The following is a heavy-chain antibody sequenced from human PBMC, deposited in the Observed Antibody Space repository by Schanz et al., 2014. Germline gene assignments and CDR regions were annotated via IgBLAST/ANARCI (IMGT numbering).Heavy chain of an antibody. J-gene: IGHJ4*02. CDR3: VKDDRGDVVVVAANY. Sequence: QVQLVESGGGVVQPGRSLRLSCAASGFTFSSYGMHWVRQAPGKGLEWVAIIWYDGSNKYYADSVKGRFTISRDNSRNTVYLQMSSLRAEDTAVYYCVKDDRGDVVVVAANYWGQGAQVIVSS. D-gene: IGHD2-15*01. CDR1: GFTFSSYG. CDR2: IWYDGSNK. V-gene: IGHV3-33*06.